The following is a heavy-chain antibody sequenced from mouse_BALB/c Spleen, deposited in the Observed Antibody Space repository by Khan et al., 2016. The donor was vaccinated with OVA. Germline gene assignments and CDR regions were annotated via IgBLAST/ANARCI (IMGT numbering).Heavy chain of an antibody. D-gene: IGHD2-2*01. J-gene: IGHJ3*01. CDR1: GYTFNSYY. Sequence: VQLQQSGTELVKPGASVKLSCKASGYTFNSYYMYWVKQRPGQGLEWTGEINPNNGDANFNEKFKNKATLTVDKSSNTAFMQLSSLTSEDSAVYYCTRSGYGSFAYWGQGTLVTVSA. CDR3: TRSGYGSFAY. CDR2: INPNNGDA. V-gene: IGHV1-53*01.